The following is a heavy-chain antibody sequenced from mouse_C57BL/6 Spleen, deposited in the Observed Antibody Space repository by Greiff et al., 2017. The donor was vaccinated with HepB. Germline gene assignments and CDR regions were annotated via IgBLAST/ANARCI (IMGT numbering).Heavy chain of an antibody. Sequence: QVQLVESGAELVKPGASVKISCKASGYAFSSYWMNWVKQRPGKGLEWIGQIYPGDGDTNYNGKFKGKATLTADKSSSTAYMQLSSLTSEDSAVYFCARPLHYDYQYYYAMDYWGQGTSVTVSS. V-gene: IGHV1-80*01. D-gene: IGHD2-4*01. CDR3: ARPLHYDYQYYYAMDY. J-gene: IGHJ4*01. CDR1: GYAFSSYW. CDR2: IYPGDGDT.